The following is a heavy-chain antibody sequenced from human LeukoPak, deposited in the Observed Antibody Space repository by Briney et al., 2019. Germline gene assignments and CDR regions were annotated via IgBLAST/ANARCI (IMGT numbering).Heavy chain of an antibody. Sequence: SETLSLTCTVSSGSISSSSYYWGWLRQPPGKGLEWIGSIYYSGSTYYNPSLKSRVTISVDTSKNQFSLKLSSVTAADTAVYYCARDLSRQRYSSGWYWFDPWGQGTLATVSS. CDR2: IYYSGST. J-gene: IGHJ5*02. CDR3: ARDLSRQRYSSGWYWFDP. V-gene: IGHV4-39*07. D-gene: IGHD6-19*01. CDR1: SGSISSSSYY.